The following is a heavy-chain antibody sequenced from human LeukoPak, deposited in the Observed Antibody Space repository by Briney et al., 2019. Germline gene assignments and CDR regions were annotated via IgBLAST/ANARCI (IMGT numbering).Heavy chain of an antibody. CDR1: GGSFSGYY. J-gene: IGHJ4*02. CDR2: INHSGST. V-gene: IGHV4-34*01. CDR3: ARAVYSSSWFPFDY. Sequence: PSETLSLTCAVYGGSFSGYYWSWIRQPPGKGLEWIGEINHSGSTNYNPSLKSRVTISVDMSKNQFSLKLSSVTAADTAVYYCARAVYSSSWFPFDYWGQGTLVTVSS. D-gene: IGHD6-13*01.